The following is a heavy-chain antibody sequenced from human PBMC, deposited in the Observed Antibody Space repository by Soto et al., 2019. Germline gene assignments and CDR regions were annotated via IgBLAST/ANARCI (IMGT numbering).Heavy chain of an antibody. CDR2: INPNSGGT. CDR1: GYTFTGYY. CDR3: ARGRYFDFFDY. Sequence: SVKVSFKASGYTFTGYYMHWVRQAPGQGLEWMGWINPNSGGTNYAQKFQGWVTMTRDTSISTAYMELSRLRSDDTVVYYCARGRYFDFFDYWGQGTLVTVSS. V-gene: IGHV1-2*04. J-gene: IGHJ4*02. D-gene: IGHD3-9*01.